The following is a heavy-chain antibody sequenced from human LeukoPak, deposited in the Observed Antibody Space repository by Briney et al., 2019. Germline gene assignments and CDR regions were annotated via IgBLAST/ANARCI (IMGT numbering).Heavy chain of an antibody. D-gene: IGHD5-18*01. CDR1: GYTFTSYY. V-gene: IGHV1-46*01. CDR2: INPIGGST. CDR3: ARDRSGYCAPKVPEYYFDY. Sequence: ASVKVSCKASGYTFTSYYMHWVRQAPGQGLEWMGIINPIGGSTSYAQKFQGRVTMTRDTSTSTVYMELSSLRSEDTAVYYCARDRSGYCAPKVPEYYFDYWGQGTLVTVSS. J-gene: IGHJ4*02.